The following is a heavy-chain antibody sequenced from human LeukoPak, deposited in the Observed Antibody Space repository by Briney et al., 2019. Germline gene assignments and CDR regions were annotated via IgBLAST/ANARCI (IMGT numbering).Heavy chain of an antibody. CDR1: GFTFTTYW. CDR3: ARGGLFAYYFDY. D-gene: IGHD3-10*02. V-gene: IGHV3-74*01. Sequence: QTGGSLRLSCAASGFTFTTYWMHWVRQAPGKGLEWVSRIKGDEMTTNYADSVEGRFTISRDNAKNTVYLEINSLRAEDTAVYYCARGGLFAYYFDYWXXXTLVTVSS. J-gene: IGHJ4*01. CDR2: IKGDEMTT.